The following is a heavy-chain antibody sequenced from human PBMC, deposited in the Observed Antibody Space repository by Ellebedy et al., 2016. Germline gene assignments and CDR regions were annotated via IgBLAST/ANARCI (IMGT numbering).Heavy chain of an antibody. CDR2: IYYSGST. Sequence: GSLRLXXTVSGGSVSSGSYYWSWIRQPPGKGLEWIGYIYYSGSTNYNPSLKSRVTISVDTSKNQFSLKLSSVTAADTAVYYCARENRRTTVTTFYYGMDVWGQGTTVTVFS. J-gene: IGHJ6*02. D-gene: IGHD4-17*01. V-gene: IGHV4-61*01. CDR1: GGSVSSGSYY. CDR3: ARENRRTTVTTFYYGMDV.